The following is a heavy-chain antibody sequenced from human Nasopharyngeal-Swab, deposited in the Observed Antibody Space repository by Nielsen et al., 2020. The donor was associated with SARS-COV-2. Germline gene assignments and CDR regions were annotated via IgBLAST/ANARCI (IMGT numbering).Heavy chain of an antibody. J-gene: IGHJ4*02. V-gene: IGHV3-15*01. CDR2: IKRKADGGTV. CDR1: GFVFSSVW. Sequence: GESLKISCAASGFVFSSVWMSWVRQAPGKGLEWVGRIKRKADGGTVEYATAVRGRFSISRDDSRNMLFLQMNRLKTEDTAVYYCTTLHRTGWFWGQGTLVTVSS. D-gene: IGHD6-19*01. CDR3: TTLHRTGWF.